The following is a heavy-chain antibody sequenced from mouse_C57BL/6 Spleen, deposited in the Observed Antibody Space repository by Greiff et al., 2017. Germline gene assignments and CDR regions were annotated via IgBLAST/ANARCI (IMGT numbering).Heavy chain of an antibody. V-gene: IGHV14-3*01. D-gene: IGHD1-1*01. CDR3: ARSPRGSSWFAY. Sequence: EVQLQQSVAELVRPGASVKLSCTASGFNIKNTYMHWVKQTPEQGLEWIGRIDPANGNTKSAPNFPGKATITADTSSNTADLQLSSLTSEDTASYYCARSPRGSSWFAYWGQGTLVTVSA. CDR2: IDPANGNT. CDR1: GFNIKNTY. J-gene: IGHJ3*01.